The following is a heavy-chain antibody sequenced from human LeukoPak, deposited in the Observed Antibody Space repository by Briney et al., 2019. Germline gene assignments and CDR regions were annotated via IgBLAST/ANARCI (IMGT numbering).Heavy chain of an antibody. J-gene: IGHJ4*02. Sequence: SETLSLTCTVSGASISSYSWSWIRQPPGKGLEWIGYIYHSGSTYYNPSLKSRVTISVDRSKNQFSLKLSSVTAADTAVYYCARVDYGDDLNFDYWGQGTLVTVSS. CDR1: GASISSYS. CDR3: ARVDYGDDLNFDY. V-gene: IGHV4-30-2*01. D-gene: IGHD4-17*01. CDR2: IYHSGST.